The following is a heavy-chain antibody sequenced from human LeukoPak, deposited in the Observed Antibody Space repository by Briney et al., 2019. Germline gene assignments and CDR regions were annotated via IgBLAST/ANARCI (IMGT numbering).Heavy chain of an antibody. CDR3: ARHERGYSGYFGY. CDR1: GGSISTSSYY. Sequence: KASETLSLACTVSGGSISTSSYYWGWVRQPPGKGLEWIGNIFYSGSTYYSPSLKSRVTISVDTSKNQFSLKLSSVTAADTAVYYCARHERGYSGYFGYWGQGTLVTVSS. V-gene: IGHV4-39*01. CDR2: IFYSGST. J-gene: IGHJ4*02. D-gene: IGHD5-12*01.